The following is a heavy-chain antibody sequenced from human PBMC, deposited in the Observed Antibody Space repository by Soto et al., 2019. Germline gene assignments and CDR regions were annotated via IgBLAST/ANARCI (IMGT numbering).Heavy chain of an antibody. D-gene: IGHD3-22*01. J-gene: IGHJ4*02. Sequence: GGSLRPSCAASGFTFSSYAMYWFRQAPGEGLEWMAFISHDGNNTYYADSVKGRFSISRDNSKNTLYLQMNSLRTEDTAMFYCARPRYSYDSTTYYDGQPADYWGLGTLVTVSS. V-gene: IGHV3-30-3*01. CDR3: ARPRYSYDSTTYYDGQPADY. CDR1: GFTFSSYA. CDR2: ISHDGNNT.